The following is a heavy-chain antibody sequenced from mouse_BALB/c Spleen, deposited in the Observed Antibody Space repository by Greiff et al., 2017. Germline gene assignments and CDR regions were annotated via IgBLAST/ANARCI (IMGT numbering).Heavy chain of an antibody. D-gene: IGHD2-3*01. V-gene: IGHV1-55*01. CDR2: IYPGSGST. CDR3: ARGGYYPYYFDY. Sequence: VQRVESGAELVKPGTSVKLSCKASGYNFTSYWINWVKLRPGQGLEWIGDIYPGSGSTNYNEKFKSKATLTVDTSSSTAYMQLSSLASEDSALYYCARGGYYPYYFDYWGQGTTLTVSS. CDR1: GYNFTSYW. J-gene: IGHJ2*01.